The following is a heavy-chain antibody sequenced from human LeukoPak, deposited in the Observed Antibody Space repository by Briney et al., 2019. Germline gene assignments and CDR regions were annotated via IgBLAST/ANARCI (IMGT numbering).Heavy chain of an antibody. CDR3: ARDAPRWRNAFDF. Sequence: ASVKVSCKASGYTFTSTGICWVRQAPGQGLEWMGWVSAYNGNTNYAQKFRGRVTMTKDTSTNTAYMELRSLRSDDTAVYFCARDAPRWRNAFDFWGQGTMVTVSS. D-gene: IGHD4-23*01. CDR2: VSAYNGNT. CDR1: GYTFTSTG. V-gene: IGHV1-18*01. J-gene: IGHJ3*01.